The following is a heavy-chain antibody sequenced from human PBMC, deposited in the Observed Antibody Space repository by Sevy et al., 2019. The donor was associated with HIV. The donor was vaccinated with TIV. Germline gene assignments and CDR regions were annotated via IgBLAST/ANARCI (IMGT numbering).Heavy chain of an antibody. J-gene: IGHJ4*02. D-gene: IGHD6-19*01. CDR3: ASEAVAGGGDY. V-gene: IGHV1-69*13. CDR2: FIPIFGTA. CDR1: GGTFSSYA. Sequence: ASVKVSCKASGGTFSSYAISWVRQAPGQGLEWMGGFIPIFGTANYAQKFQGRVTITADESTSTAYMELSSLGSEDTAVYYCASEAVAGGGDYWGQGTLVTVSS.